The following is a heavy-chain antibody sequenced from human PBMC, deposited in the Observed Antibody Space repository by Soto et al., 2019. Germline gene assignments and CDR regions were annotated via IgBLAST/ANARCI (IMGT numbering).Heavy chain of an antibody. CDR2: INHSGST. CDR3: ARAPDKYYFDS. J-gene: IGHJ4*02. V-gene: IGHV4-34*01. CDR1: GGSFNCYY. Sequence: PSETLSLTCTVYGGSFNCYYWSRIRQPPGKGPEWIGDINHSGSTNYNPSLKSRVTISVDTSKNQFSLKLRSVTAADMAVFYCARAPDKYYFDSWGQGTQVTVSS.